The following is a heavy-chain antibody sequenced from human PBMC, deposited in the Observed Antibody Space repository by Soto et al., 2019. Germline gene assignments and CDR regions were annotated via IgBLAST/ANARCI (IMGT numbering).Heavy chain of an antibody. D-gene: IGHD2-8*01. Sequence: GGSLRLSCAASGFTFSSYAMSWVRQAPGKGLEWVSGISGSGGSTYYADSVKGRFTISRDYSNNTLYLLMNSLRAEDTAVYYCTKDSPVLQVYASDSWGQGILVTVSS. J-gene: IGHJ4*02. CDR1: GFTFSSYA. CDR2: ISGSGGST. V-gene: IGHV3-23*01. CDR3: TKDSPVLQVYASDS.